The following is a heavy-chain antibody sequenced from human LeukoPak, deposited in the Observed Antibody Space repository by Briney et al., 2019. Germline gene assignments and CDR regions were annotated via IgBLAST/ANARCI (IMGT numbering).Heavy chain of an antibody. CDR1: EFTFSSYN. V-gene: IGHV3-21*01. J-gene: IGHJ5*02. CDR2: ISSSSDYI. CDR3: ARVMREYCSSTSCYAFDP. D-gene: IGHD2-2*01. Sequence: PGGSLRLSCAASEFTFSSYNMNWVRQAPGKGLEWVSCISSSSDYIYHADSVKGRFTIARDNAKNSLYLQMDSLRAEDTAVYYCARVMREYCSSTSCYAFDPWGQGTLVTVSS.